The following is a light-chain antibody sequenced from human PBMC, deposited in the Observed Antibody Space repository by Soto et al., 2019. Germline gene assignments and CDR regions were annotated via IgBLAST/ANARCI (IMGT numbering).Light chain of an antibody. Sequence: EIVLTQSPGTLSLSPGERATLSCRASQSVTSNYLAWYQQKLGQAPRLLVYGASTRATGIPDRFSGSGSGTDFTLTISRLEAEDFAMYYCQQYGSSPYTFGQGTKVEIK. CDR2: GAS. J-gene: IGKJ2*01. CDR3: QQYGSSPYT. V-gene: IGKV3-20*01. CDR1: QSVTSNY.